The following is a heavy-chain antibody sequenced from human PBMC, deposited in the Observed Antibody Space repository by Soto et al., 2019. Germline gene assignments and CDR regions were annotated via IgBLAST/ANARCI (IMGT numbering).Heavy chain of an antibody. D-gene: IGHD3-22*01. CDR3: ARRGRSGYRLIDY. CDR2: IYYSGST. CDR1: GASISSSSYY. V-gene: IGHV4-39*01. J-gene: IGHJ4*02. Sequence: PSETLSLTCAVSGASISSSSYYGDWIRQPPGKGLEWIGSIYYSGSTYYNPSLKSRVTISVDTSQNQFSLKLSSVTAADTAVYYCARRGRSGYRLIDYWGQGTLVTVSS.